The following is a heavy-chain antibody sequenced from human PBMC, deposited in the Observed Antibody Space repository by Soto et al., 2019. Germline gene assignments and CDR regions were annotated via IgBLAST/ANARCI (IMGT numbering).Heavy chain of an antibody. Sequence: QIQLQESGPGLVKPSGNLSLTCAVSGGSISNSKWWTWVRQVPGKVLEWIGKIDQNGITNYNPSLKSRVTISKDESKNQLSLKLTSVTAADTAVYYCARLDRDYYYHGMDVWGQWTTVTVSS. CDR2: IDQNGIT. D-gene: IGHD1-1*01. CDR3: ARLDRDYYYHGMDV. V-gene: IGHV4-4*02. J-gene: IGHJ6*02. CDR1: GGSISNSKW.